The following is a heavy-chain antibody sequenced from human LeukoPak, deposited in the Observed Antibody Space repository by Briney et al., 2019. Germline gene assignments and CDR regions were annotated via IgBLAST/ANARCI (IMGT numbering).Heavy chain of an antibody. CDR3: AKDRRWGQPDY. D-gene: IGHD4-23*01. J-gene: IGHJ4*02. CDR2: ISGSGGST. V-gene: IGHV3-23*01. Sequence: GGSLRLSCAATGFAFSSYAISWVGQAPGKGLEWVSAISGSGGSTYYADSVKGRFTISRDNSKNTLYLQMNSLRAEDTAVYYCAKDRRWGQPDYGGQGTLVTVPS. CDR1: GFAFSSYA.